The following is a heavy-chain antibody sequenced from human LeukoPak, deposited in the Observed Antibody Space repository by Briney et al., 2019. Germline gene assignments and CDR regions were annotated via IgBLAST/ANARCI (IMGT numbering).Heavy chain of an antibody. CDR3: ARFLLNKQWLLLDP. CDR2: IYYSGST. D-gene: IGHD6-19*01. CDR1: GGSISSGGYY. V-gene: IGHV4-31*03. Sequence: SETLSLTCTVSGGSISSGGYYWSWIRQHPGKGLEWIGHIYYSGSTYYNPSLKSRVTISVDTSKNQFSLKLSSVTAADTAVYYCARFLLNKQWLLLDPWGQGTLVTVSS. J-gene: IGHJ5*02.